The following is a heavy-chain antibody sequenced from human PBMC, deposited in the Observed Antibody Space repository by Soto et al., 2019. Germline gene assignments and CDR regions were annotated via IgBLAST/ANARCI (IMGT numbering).Heavy chain of an antibody. V-gene: IGHV3-30*02. CDR2: IWSDGSNK. D-gene: IGHD3-10*01. CDR3: AKDLLWFGVYYMDV. Sequence: GGSLRLSCAASGFTFSNFGMHWVRQAPGQGLQWVAVIWSDGSNKYYADSVKGRFTISRDNSKNTLYLQMNSLRAEDTAVYYCAKDLLWFGVYYMDVWGKGTTVTVSS. J-gene: IGHJ6*03. CDR1: GFTFSNFG.